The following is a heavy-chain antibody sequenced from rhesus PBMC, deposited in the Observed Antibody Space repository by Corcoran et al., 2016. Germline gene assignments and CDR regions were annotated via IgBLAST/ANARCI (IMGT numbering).Heavy chain of an antibody. CDR1: GGSISSSY. J-gene: IGHJ4*01. CDR3: ASGSGSYTYFDY. V-gene: IGHV4-169*02. Sequence: QLQLQESGPGLVKPSETLSVTCAVSGGSISSSYWSWIRQAPGKGLEWIGYIYGSGSSTNYNPSLKSLVTLSVDTSKNQLSLKLSSVTAADTAVYYCASGSGSYTYFDYWGQGVLVTVSS. D-gene: IGHD3-16*01. CDR2: IYGSGSST.